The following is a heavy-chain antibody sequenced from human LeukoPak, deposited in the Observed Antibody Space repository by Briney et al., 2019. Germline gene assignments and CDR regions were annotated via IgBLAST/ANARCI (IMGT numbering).Heavy chain of an antibody. Sequence: GGSLRLSCAASGFTFSSYAMHWVRQAPGKGLEWVAVISYDGSNKYYADSVKGRFTISRDNSKNTLYLQMNSLRAEDTAVYYCARDQTISWVVVAPTGAFDIWGQGTMVTVSS. CDR3: ARDQTISWVVVAPTGAFDI. V-gene: IGHV3-30-3*01. J-gene: IGHJ3*02. D-gene: IGHD3-22*01. CDR1: GFTFSSYA. CDR2: ISYDGSNK.